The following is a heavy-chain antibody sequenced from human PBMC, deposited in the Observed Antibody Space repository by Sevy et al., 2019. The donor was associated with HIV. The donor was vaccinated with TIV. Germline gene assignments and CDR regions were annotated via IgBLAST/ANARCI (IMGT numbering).Heavy chain of an antibody. CDR1: GFSFNRYW. CDR3: VRAIATPDSF. Sequence: GVSLRLSCVASGFSFNRYWMLWVRQAPGKGLEWVANINQDASVTYYADSVKGRFTISRDNARNLVSLQMNILRVEDTALYYCVRAIATPDSFWGQGTLVTVSS. V-gene: IGHV3-7*01. D-gene: IGHD6-13*01. CDR2: INQDASVT. J-gene: IGHJ4*02.